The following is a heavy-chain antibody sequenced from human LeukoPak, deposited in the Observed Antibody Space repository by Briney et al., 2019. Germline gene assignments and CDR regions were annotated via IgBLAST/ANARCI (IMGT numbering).Heavy chain of an antibody. CDR1: GGSISSSSYY. CDR3: ARGNWYTWIQLWPNREGYYYMDV. Sequence: SETLSLTCTVSGGSISSSSYYWGWIRQPPGKGLEWIGEINHSGSTNYNPSLKSRVTISVDTSKNQFSLKLSSVTAADTAVYYCARGNWYTWIQLWPNREGYYYMDVWGKGTTVTVSS. J-gene: IGHJ6*03. V-gene: IGHV4-39*07. D-gene: IGHD5-18*01. CDR2: INHSGST.